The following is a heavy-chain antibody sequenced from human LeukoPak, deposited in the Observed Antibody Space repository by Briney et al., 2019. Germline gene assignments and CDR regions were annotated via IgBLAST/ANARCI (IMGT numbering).Heavy chain of an antibody. Sequence: PGGSLRLSCAASGFTFDDYAMHWVRQAPGKGLEWVSGISWNSGSIGYADSVKGRFTISRDNAKNSLYLQMNSLRAEDTAVYYCARAVIAAAGTSAFDIWGQGTMVTVSS. CDR3: ARAVIAAAGTSAFDI. CDR1: GFTFDDYA. J-gene: IGHJ3*02. V-gene: IGHV3-9*01. D-gene: IGHD6-13*01. CDR2: ISWNSGSI.